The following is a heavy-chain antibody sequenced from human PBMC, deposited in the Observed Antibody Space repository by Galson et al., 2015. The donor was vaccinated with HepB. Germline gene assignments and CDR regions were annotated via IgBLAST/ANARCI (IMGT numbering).Heavy chain of an antibody. D-gene: IGHD3-22*01. CDR1: GGTFSSYA. J-gene: IGHJ6*02. CDR3: AREDSIPGALRALYYYYGMDV. Sequence: SVKVSCKASGGTFSSYAISWVRQAPGQGLEWMGGIIPIFGTANYAQKFQGRVTITADESTSTAYMELSSLRSEDTAVYYCAREDSIPGALRALYYYYGMDVWGQGTTVTVSS. CDR2: IIPIFGTA. V-gene: IGHV1-69*13.